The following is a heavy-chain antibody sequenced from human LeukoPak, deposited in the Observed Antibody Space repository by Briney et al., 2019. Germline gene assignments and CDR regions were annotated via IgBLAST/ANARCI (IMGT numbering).Heavy chain of an antibody. J-gene: IGHJ6*02. CDR3: ASFAGDILMVYPDSIAVAGSGYGMDV. CDR2: IYHSGST. D-gene: IGHD6-19*01. Sequence: SETLSLTCTVSGGSISTYYWNWIRQPPGKGLEWIGYIYHSGSTNYNPSLQSRVTISVDTSKHQFSLNLNSVTAADTAVYYCASFAGDILMVYPDSIAVAGSGYGMDVWGQGTTVTVSS. CDR1: GGSISTYY. V-gene: IGHV4-59*01.